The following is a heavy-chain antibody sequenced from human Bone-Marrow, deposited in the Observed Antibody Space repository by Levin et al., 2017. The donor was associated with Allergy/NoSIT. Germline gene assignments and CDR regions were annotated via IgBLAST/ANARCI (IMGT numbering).Heavy chain of an antibody. J-gene: IGHJ4*02. CDR3: AKARCSGANCYFPDY. CDR2: ITGSGGST. CDR1: GFTFSTYA. Sequence: GGSLRLSCAVSGFTFSTYAMSWVRQAPAKGLDWVSTITGSGGSTYYADSVKDRFTISRDNSKNTLSLQMNSLRAEDTAIYFCAKARCSGANCYFPDYWGQGTLVTVSS. V-gene: IGHV3-23*01. D-gene: IGHD2-2*01.